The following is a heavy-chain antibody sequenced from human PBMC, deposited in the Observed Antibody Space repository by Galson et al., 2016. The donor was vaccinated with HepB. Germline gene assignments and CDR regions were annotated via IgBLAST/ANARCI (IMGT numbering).Heavy chain of an antibody. V-gene: IGHV3-30-3*01. CDR1: GFIFRSYA. J-gene: IGHJ4*02. CDR2: ISNDGSNK. D-gene: IGHD3-16*01. Sequence: SLRLSCADSGFIFRSYAMNWVRQAPGKGLEWLAVISNDGSNKYFADSVKGRFTISRDNSKNTLYLQMNNLRAEDTAMYYCARDRTDHGSGTYGHDSWGQGTLVTVSS. CDR3: ARDRTDHGSGTYGHDS.